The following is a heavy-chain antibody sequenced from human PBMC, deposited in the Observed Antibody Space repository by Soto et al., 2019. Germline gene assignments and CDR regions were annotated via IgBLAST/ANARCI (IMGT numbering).Heavy chain of an antibody. V-gene: IGHV3-15*05. CDR1: GFTFSNAW. D-gene: IGHD3-22*01. CDR2: IKSKTDGGTT. J-gene: IGHJ5*02. Sequence: PGGSLRLSYAASGFTFSNAWMSWVRQAPGKGLEWVGRIKSKTDGGTTDYAAPVKGRFTISRDNAKNSLYLQMNSLRAEDTALYYCAKDLSPYYYDSSGFPNTGFDPWGQGTLVTVSS. CDR3: AKDLSPYYYDSSGFPNTGFDP.